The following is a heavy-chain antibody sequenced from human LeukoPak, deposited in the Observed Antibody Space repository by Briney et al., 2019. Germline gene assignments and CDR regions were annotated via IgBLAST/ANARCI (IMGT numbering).Heavy chain of an antibody. CDR2: ISGSGGST. D-gene: IGHD2-2*01. V-gene: IGHV3-23*01. Sequence: GGSLRLSCAASGFTVTDYAMTWVRQAPGKGLEWVSAISGSGGSTYYADSVKGRFTISRDNSKNTLYLQMNSLRAEDTAVYYCAKVKRCSSTSCSTYYFDYWGQGTLVTVSS. J-gene: IGHJ4*02. CDR1: GFTVTDYA. CDR3: AKVKRCSSTSCSTYYFDY.